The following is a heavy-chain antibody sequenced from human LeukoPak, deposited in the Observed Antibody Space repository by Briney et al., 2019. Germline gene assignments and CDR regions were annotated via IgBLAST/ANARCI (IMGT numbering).Heavy chain of an antibody. CDR2: IYYSGST. J-gene: IGHJ4*02. Sequence: SETLSLTCTVSGGSISSYYWSWIRQPPGKGLEWIGYIYYSGSTNYNPSLKSRVTISVGTSKNQFSLKLSSVTAADTAVYYCARSELGYFDYWGQGTLVTVSS. CDR1: GGSISSYY. V-gene: IGHV4-59*01. CDR3: ARSELGYFDY. D-gene: IGHD1-14*01.